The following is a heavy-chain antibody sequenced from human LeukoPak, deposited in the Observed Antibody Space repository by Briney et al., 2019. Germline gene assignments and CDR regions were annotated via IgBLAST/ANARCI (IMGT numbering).Heavy chain of an antibody. CDR3: ARGIAARRFDY. V-gene: IGHV1-2*02. CDR2: INPNRGGT. Sequence: ASVKASCKASGYTFTGYYMHWVRQAPGQGLEWMGWINPNRGGTNYAQKFQGRVTMTRDTSISTAYMELSRLRSDDTAVYYCARGIAARRFDYWGQGTLVTVSS. CDR1: GYTFTGYY. D-gene: IGHD6-6*01. J-gene: IGHJ4*02.